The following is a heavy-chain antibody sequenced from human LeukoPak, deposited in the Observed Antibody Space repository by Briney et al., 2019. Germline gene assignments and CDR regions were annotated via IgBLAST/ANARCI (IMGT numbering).Heavy chain of an antibody. V-gene: IGHV1-2*02. J-gene: IGHJ4*02. CDR1: GYSFTGYY. Sequence: ASVTVSCKASGYSFTGYYIHWVRQAPGQGLEWMGWIYPYSGDTNYAQNFQGRVTMTRDTSISTAYMELSSLRSDDTAVYYCARGYCSGDCFTLFDYWGQGTLVTVSS. CDR2: IYPYSGDT. CDR3: ARGYCSGDCFTLFDY. D-gene: IGHD2-21*02.